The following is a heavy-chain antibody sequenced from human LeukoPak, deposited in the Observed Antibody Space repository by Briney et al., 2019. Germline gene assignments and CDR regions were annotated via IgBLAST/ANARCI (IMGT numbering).Heavy chain of an antibody. CDR1: GGSFSGYY. CDR2: INHSGSP. V-gene: IGHV4-34*01. J-gene: IGHJ5*02. CDR3: ARGQYDFWSGYRRNNWFDP. Sequence: SETLSLTCAVYGGSFSGYYWSWIRQPPGKGLEWIGEINHSGSPNYNPSLKSRVTISVDTSKNQFSLKLSSVTAADTAVYYCARGQYDFWSGYRRNNWFDPWGQGTLVTVSS. D-gene: IGHD3-3*01.